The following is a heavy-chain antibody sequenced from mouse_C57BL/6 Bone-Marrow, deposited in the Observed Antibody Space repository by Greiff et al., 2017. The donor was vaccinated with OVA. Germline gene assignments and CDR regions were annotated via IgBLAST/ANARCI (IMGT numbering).Heavy chain of an antibody. Sequence: EVQLQQSGPELVKPGASVKISCKASGYTFTDYNMDWVKQSHGKSLEWIGDINPNNGGNNYNQKFKGKATLAVDKSSSTTYMELRSLTSEDTAVYYCAREERIYSCFDYWGQGTLVTVSA. D-gene: IGHD2-1*01. V-gene: IGHV1-18*01. CDR1: GYTFTDYN. CDR3: AREERIYSCFDY. J-gene: IGHJ3*01. CDR2: INPNNGGN.